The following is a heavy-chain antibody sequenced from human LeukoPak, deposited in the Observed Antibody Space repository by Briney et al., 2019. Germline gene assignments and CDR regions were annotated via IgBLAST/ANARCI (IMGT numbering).Heavy chain of an antibody. V-gene: IGHV4-4*07. J-gene: IGHJ3*02. CDR3: ARAIPNTDNYNWAFDI. D-gene: IGHD5-24*01. CDR2: IHTSGST. Sequence: SETLSLTCTVSGGSISTFYWNWIRQPAGKGLEWIGRIHTSGSTKYNPSLKSRVTISVDKSNNQFSLKLNYVTAADADMYYCARAIPNTDNYNWAFDIWGQGTMVTVSS. CDR1: GGSISTFY.